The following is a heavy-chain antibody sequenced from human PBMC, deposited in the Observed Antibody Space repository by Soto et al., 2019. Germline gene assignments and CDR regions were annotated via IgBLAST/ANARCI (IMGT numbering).Heavy chain of an antibody. CDR1: GGSISSYY. D-gene: IGHD6-13*01. J-gene: IGHJ4*02. V-gene: IGHV4-59*01. CDR2: IYYSGST. CDR3: VRETGPSYSSSCYYFDY. Sequence: SETLSLTCTVSGGSISSYYWSWIRQPPGKGLEWIGYIYYSGSTNYNPSLKSRVTISVDTSKNQFSLKLSSVTAADTAVYYCVRETGPSYSSSCYYFDYWRQGTVVMVTS.